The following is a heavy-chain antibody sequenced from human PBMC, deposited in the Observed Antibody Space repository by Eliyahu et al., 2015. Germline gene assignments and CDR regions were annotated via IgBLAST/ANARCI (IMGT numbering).Heavy chain of an antibody. CDR2: THYSGST. CDR1: GDSISNAGYH. V-gene: IGHV4-31*03. CDR3: ARLVGASGWYWAFDY. D-gene: IGHD6-19*01. Sequence: QVQLQESGPGLMKPSQTLSLSCTVPGDSISNAGYHWGWVRQHPEKGLEWIGDTHYSGSTNYNPSLESRITISVDMSKNQFSLKLNSVTAADSAIYYCARLVGASGWYWAFDYWGQGTLVTVSS. J-gene: IGHJ4*02.